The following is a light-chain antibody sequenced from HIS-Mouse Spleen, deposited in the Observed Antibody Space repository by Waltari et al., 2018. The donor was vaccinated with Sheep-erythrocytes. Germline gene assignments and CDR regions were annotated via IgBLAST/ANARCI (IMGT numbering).Light chain of an antibody. CDR3: QAWDSSSWV. V-gene: IGLV3-1*01. J-gene: IGLJ3*02. CDR2: QDS. CDR1: HLGDKY. Sequence: SYELTQPPSASVSPGQTASITCSGDHLGDKYACWYQQKPGQSPVLVIYQDSKRPSGIPERFSGSNSGNTATLTISGTQAMDEADYYCQAWDSSSWVFGGGTKLTVL.